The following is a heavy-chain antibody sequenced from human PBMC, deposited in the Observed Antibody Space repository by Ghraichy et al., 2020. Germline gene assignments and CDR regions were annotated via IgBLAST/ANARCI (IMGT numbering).Heavy chain of an antibody. V-gene: IGHV3-23*01. CDR1: GFTFSSYA. Sequence: GGSLRLSCAASGFTFSSYAMSWVRQAPGKGLEWVSGISGSGGSAYYADSVKGRFTISRDNSKNTLYLQMSSLRAEDTAVYYCAKVMGRYQLGDYWGQGTLVTVSS. CDR2: ISGSGGSA. D-gene: IGHD2-2*01. J-gene: IGHJ4*02. CDR3: AKVMGRYQLGDY.